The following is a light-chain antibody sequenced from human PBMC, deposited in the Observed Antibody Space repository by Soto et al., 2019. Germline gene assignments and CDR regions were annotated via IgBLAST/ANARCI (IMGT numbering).Light chain of an antibody. CDR1: QSVSSN. Sequence: EIVLTQSPATLSLSPGEGTTLSCRASQSVSSNLGWYQQKPGQAPRLLIYDASSRATGIPDRFSGGGSGTDFTLTISSLQPEDFATYYCLQDYNYPRTFGQGTKVDI. V-gene: IGKV3-11*01. J-gene: IGKJ1*01. CDR3: LQDYNYPRT. CDR2: DAS.